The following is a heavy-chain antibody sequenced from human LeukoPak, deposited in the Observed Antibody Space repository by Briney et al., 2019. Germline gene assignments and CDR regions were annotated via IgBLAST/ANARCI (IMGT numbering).Heavy chain of an antibody. Sequence: SVKVSCKASGGTFSSYAISWVRQAPGQGLEWMGGIIPIFGTANYAQKFQGRVTITAVESTSTAYMELSSLRSEDTAVYYCASTFHIVVVPAAKGWGFDPWGQGTLVTVSS. CDR1: GGTFSSYA. CDR2: IIPIFGTA. CDR3: ASTFHIVVVPAAKGWGFDP. V-gene: IGHV1-69*13. J-gene: IGHJ5*02. D-gene: IGHD2-2*01.